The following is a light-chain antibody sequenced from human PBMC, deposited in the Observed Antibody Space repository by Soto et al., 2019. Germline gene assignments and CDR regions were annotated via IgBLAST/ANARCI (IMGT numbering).Light chain of an antibody. CDR1: QSINYW. CDR3: QQYNSNSVYT. J-gene: IGKJ2*01. Sequence: DIQMTQSPSTLSASVGDRVTITCRASQSINYWLAWYQQKPGKAPKLLIYDASSLERGVPSRFSGSGSGTEFTLTISSRQPDDFATYYCQQYNSNSVYTFGQGTKLEIK. CDR2: DAS. V-gene: IGKV1-5*01.